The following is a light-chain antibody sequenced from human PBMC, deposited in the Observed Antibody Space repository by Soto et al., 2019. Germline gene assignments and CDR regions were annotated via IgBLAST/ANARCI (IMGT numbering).Light chain of an antibody. CDR2: EVR. CDR1: GSDVGDSSH. J-gene: IGLJ2*01. V-gene: IGLV2-11*01. CDR3: YSYTGSATVI. Sequence: QSVLTQPRSVSGSPGQSVTISCTATGSDVGDSSHVSWYQLHPGKAPKLMIYEVRNRPSGVSNRFSASKSGNTASLTISGLQAEDEAVYYCYSYTGSATVIFGGGTKLTVL.